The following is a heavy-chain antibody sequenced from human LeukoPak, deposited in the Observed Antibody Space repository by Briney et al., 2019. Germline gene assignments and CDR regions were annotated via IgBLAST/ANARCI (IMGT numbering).Heavy chain of an antibody. CDR1: GFTFSDYN. CDR2: ISSSGSTI. D-gene: IGHD6-19*01. CDR3: ARADGAVAAIFDY. Sequence: GGSLRLSCAASGFTFSDYNMSWIRQAPGKGLEWVSYISSSGSTIYYADSVKGRFTISRDNAKNSLYLQMNSLRVEDTAVYYCARADGAVAAIFDYWGQGNLVTVSS. V-gene: IGHV3-11*01. J-gene: IGHJ4*02.